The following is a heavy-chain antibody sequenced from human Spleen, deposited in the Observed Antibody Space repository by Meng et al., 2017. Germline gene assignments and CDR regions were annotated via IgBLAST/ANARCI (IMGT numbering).Heavy chain of an antibody. CDR2: MHISGST. Sequence: SETLSLTCTVSGGSISSGSNYWNWIRQPAGKGLEWIGRMHISGSTNYNPSLKSRVTISVDMPKNQFSLKLRSVTAADSAVYYCARGPTTMAHDFDYWGQGTLVTVSS. CDR1: GGSISSGSNY. V-gene: IGHV4-61*02. CDR3: ARGPTTMAHDFDY. J-gene: IGHJ4*02. D-gene: IGHD4-11*01.